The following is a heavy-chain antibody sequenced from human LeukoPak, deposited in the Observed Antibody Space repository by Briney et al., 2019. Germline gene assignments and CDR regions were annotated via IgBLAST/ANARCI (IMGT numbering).Heavy chain of an antibody. V-gene: IGHV4-39*07. CDR3: ARAGATAFDY. CDR2: IYYSGST. CDR1: GDSINSDSYY. Sequence: SETLSLTCIVSGDSINSDSYYWGWIRQPPGKGLEWIGSIYYSGSTYYNPSLKSRVTISVDTSKNQFSLKLSSVTAADTAVYYCARAGATAFDYWGQGTLVTVSS. D-gene: IGHD1-26*01. J-gene: IGHJ4*02.